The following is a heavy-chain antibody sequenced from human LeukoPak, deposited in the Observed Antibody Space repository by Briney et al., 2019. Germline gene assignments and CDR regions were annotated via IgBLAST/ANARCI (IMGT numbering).Heavy chain of an antibody. Sequence: SETLSLTCTVSGGSISSSSYYWGWLRQPPGKGLEWIGSIYYSGSTYYNPSLKSRFTISVDTSKNQFSLKLSSVTAADTAVYYCARLISIVMAFDIWGQGAMVTVSS. CDR1: GGSISSSSYY. CDR2: IYYSGST. J-gene: IGHJ3*02. D-gene: IGHD1-26*01. V-gene: IGHV4-39*01. CDR3: ARLISIVMAFDI.